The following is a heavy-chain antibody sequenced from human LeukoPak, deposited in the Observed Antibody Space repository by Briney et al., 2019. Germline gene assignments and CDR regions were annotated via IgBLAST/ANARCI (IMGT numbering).Heavy chain of an antibody. V-gene: IGHV4-61*02. Sequence: PSETLSLTCTVSGGSISSGSFYWSWIRQPAGKGLEWIGLIYTSGSTNYNPSLKSRVTISVDTSKKQFSLNLSSVTAADTAVYYCARSHGSSSSYYYYYYMDVWGKGTTVTVSS. D-gene: IGHD6-6*01. CDR1: GGSISSGSFY. J-gene: IGHJ6*03. CDR2: IYTSGST. CDR3: ARSHGSSSSYYYYYYMDV.